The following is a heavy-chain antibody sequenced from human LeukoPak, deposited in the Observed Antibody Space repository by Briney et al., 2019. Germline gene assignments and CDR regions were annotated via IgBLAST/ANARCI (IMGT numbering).Heavy chain of an antibody. CDR3: ARVVGSYYPFTYYFDY. V-gene: IGHV1-2*02. CDR2: INPNSGGT. J-gene: IGHJ4*02. Sequence: ASVKVSFKASGYTFTGYYMHWVRQAPGQGLEWMGWINPNSGGTNYAQKFQGRVTMTRDTSISTAYMELSRLRSDDTAVYYCARVVGSYYPFTYYFDYWGQGTLVTVSS. D-gene: IGHD1-26*01. CDR1: GYTFTGYY.